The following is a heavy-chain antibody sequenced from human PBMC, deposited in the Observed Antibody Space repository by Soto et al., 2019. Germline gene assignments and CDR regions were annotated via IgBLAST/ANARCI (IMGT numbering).Heavy chain of an antibody. CDR1: GASIRSGDYS. CDR2: ISYRGNT. CDR3: VSALGSRFMEWPRFDP. J-gene: IGHJ5*02. Sequence: QVQLQESGPGLVKPSQTLSLTCTVSGASIRSGDYSWSWMRQPPGKGLEWIAHISYRGNTNYNPSLKSRVIMSVDTSKNQCALNLNSVNAADTAVYYCVSALGSRFMEWPRFDPWGQGTLVTVSS. D-gene: IGHD3-3*01. V-gene: IGHV4-30-4*01.